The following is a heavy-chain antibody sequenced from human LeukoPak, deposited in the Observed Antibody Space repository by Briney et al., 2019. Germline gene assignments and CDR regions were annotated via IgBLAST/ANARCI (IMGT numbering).Heavy chain of an antibody. CDR3: ARHVAIFGVVNDAFDI. V-gene: IGHV4-39*01. Sequence: KPSETLSLTCTVSGGSISSSSYYWGWIRQPPGKGLEWIGSIYYSGSTYYNPSLQSRVTISVDTSKNQFSLKLSSVTAADTAVYYCARHVAIFGVVNDAFDIWGQGTMVTVSS. J-gene: IGHJ3*02. D-gene: IGHD3-3*01. CDR1: GGSISSSSYY. CDR2: IYYSGST.